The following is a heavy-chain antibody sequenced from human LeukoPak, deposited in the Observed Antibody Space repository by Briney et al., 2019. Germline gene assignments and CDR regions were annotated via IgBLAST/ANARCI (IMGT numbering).Heavy chain of an antibody. CDR1: GFTFSSYA. J-gene: IGHJ3*02. V-gene: IGHV3-23*01. D-gene: IGHD3-16*01. CDR3: AKVPRDGGYAFDI. Sequence: GGSLRLSCAGSGFTFSSYAMRWVRQAPGKGLEWVSAISGSGGSTYYADSVKGRFTISRDNSKNTLYLQMNSLRAEDTAVYYCAKVPRDGGYAFDIWGQGTMVTVSS. CDR2: ISGSGGST.